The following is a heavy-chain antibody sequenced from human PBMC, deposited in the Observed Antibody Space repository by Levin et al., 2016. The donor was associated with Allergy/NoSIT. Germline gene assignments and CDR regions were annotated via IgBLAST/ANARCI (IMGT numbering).Heavy chain of an antibody. Sequence: WVRQAPGQGLEWMGGVIPIFSTANYAQKFQGRVTITADDSTSTAYMELISLRSDDTAVYYCARAPYYYDSSGNHPGTHYFEHWGQGTLVTVSS. V-gene: IGHV1-69*01. CDR2: VIPIFSTA. D-gene: IGHD3-22*01. CDR3: ARAPYYYDSSGNHPGTHYFEH. J-gene: IGHJ4*02.